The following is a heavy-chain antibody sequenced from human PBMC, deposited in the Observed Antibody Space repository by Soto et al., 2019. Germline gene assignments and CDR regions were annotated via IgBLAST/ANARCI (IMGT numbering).Heavy chain of an antibody. J-gene: IGHJ1*01. D-gene: IGHD3-9*01. Sequence: EVQLLESGGGFVQPGESLKISCAVSGFTFSSYAMSWVRQAPGKGLEWVSGISGTGRVTNYAESVKGRFTISRDNPKNTLSLEMKSLRAEDTAVYYCAKDVHYDIVTGIEYFDHWGQGTLVTVSS. CDR1: GFTFSSYA. CDR3: AKDVHYDIVTGIEYFDH. V-gene: IGHV3-23*01. CDR2: ISGTGRVT.